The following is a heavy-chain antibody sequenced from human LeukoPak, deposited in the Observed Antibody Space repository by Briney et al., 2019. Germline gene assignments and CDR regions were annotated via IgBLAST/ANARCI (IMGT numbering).Heavy chain of an antibody. D-gene: IGHD3-16*01. CDR1: GFIFSSYW. CDR3: ARGLNFDY. J-gene: IGHJ4*02. V-gene: IGHV3-74*01. CDR2: INTDGSST. Sequence: GGSLRLSCAASGFIFSSYWMHWVRHAPGKGLAWVSRINTDGSSTSYADSVKGRFTISRDNAKNSLYLQMNSLRAEDTAVYYCARGLNFDYWGQGTLVTVSS.